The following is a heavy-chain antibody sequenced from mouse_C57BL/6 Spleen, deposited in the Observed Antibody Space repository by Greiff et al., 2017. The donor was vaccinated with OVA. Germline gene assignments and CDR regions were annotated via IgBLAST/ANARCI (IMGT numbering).Heavy chain of an antibody. CDR3: ASGSYGYFDV. CDR1: GYAFSSYW. D-gene: IGHD1-1*02. V-gene: IGHV1-80*01. Sequence: QVQLQQSGAELVKPGASVKISCKASGYAFSSYWMNWVKQRPGKGLEWIGQIYPGDGDTNYNGKFKGKATLTADKSSRTAYMQLSGLTSEDSAVYCCASGSYGYFDVWGTGTTVTVSS. CDR2: IYPGDGDT. J-gene: IGHJ1*03.